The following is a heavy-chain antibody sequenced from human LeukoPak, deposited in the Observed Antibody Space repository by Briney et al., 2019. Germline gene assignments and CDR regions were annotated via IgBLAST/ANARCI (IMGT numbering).Heavy chain of an antibody. CDR3: ARDNWL. CDR1: GFTVRGKY. J-gene: IGHJ4*02. CDR2: IYGGGST. V-gene: IGHV3-53*01. Sequence: GGPLRRSCAASGFTVRGKYMSWVRQPPGKGLDWVSVIYGGGSTYYADSVKGRFTISRDNSKNTLYLQMNRLRAEDTAVYYCARDNWLWGQGTLVTVSS. D-gene: IGHD5-12*01.